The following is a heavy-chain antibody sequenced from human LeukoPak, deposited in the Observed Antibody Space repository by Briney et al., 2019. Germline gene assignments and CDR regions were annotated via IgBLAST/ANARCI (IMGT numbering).Heavy chain of an antibody. Sequence: PGGSLRLSCAASGFTFSNYALNWVRQAPGKGLEWVSGISNSGGTTYYADSVKGRFTISRDNSKNTLYLQMNSLRAEDTAVYYCAKSGCSSTSCYSILSGWPDPWGQGTLVTVSS. CDR2: ISNSGGTT. D-gene: IGHD2-2*02. CDR3: AKSGCSSTSCYSILSGWPDP. V-gene: IGHV3-23*01. CDR1: GFTFSNYA. J-gene: IGHJ5*02.